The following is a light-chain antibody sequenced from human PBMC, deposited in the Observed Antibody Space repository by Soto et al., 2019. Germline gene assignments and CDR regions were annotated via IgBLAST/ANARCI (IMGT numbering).Light chain of an antibody. Sequence: QSALTQPPSASGSPGQSVTISCTGTSSDVGGYIFVSWYQQHPGKVPKHIIYDVNKRPSGVPDRFSGSKYGNTASLTVSGLQAEDEGDYYCVSFAGGTYVFGTGTKVTVL. CDR1: SSDVGGYIF. V-gene: IGLV2-8*01. CDR2: DVN. CDR3: VSFAGGTYV. J-gene: IGLJ1*01.